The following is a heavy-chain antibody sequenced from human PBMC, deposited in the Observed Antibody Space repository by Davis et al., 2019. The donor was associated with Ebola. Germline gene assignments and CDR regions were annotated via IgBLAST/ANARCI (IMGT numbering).Heavy chain of an antibody. V-gene: IGHV3-33*01. D-gene: IGHD2-2*01. CDR1: GFTFSSYG. J-gene: IGHJ4*02. CDR3: ASGGDCSSTSCINFDY. CDR2: IWYDGSNK. Sequence: GGSLRLSCAASGFTFSSYGMHWVRQAPGKGLEWVAVIWYDGSNKYYADSVKGRFTISRDNSKNTLYLQMNSLRAEDTAVYYCASGGDCSSTSCINFDYWGQGTLVTVSS.